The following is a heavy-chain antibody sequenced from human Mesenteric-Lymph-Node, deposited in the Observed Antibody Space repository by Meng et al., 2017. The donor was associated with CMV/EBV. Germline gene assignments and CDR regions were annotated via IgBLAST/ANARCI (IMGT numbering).Heavy chain of an antibody. CDR3: AIGYCDTTSCLFYFNY. Sequence: SETLSLTCAVYGGSLNGYYWNWMRQPPGKGLEWIGEINHGGSTNYNPSLKSRVTISIDTSENQFSLRLSSVTAADTAVYYCAIGYCDTTSCLFYFNYWGQGTLVTVSS. D-gene: IGHD2-2*01. CDR2: INHGGST. J-gene: IGHJ4*02. CDR1: GGSLNGYY. V-gene: IGHV4-34*01.